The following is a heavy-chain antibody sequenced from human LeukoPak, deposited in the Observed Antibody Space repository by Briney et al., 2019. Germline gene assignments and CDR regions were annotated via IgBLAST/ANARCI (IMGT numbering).Heavy chain of an antibody. CDR1: EFTFSTYA. Sequence: GGSLRLSCVASEFTFSTYAMHWVRQAPGKGLEWVTVISYDGNNGYYADSVKGRFTISRDNSKNTLYLQMNSLRAEDTAVYYCARGGLGRIGYCSSTSCYGRKAMDVWGKGTTVTVSS. CDR3: ARGGLGRIGYCSSTSCYGRKAMDV. J-gene: IGHJ6*03. D-gene: IGHD2-2*01. V-gene: IGHV3-30-3*01. CDR2: ISYDGNNG.